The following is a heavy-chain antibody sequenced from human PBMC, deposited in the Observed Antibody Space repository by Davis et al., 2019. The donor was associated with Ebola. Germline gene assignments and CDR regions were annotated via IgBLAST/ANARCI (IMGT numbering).Heavy chain of an antibody. D-gene: IGHD1-1*01. J-gene: IGHJ4*02. V-gene: IGHV4-34*01. Sequence: PSEPLSLTCALFGGSFSDYSWSLNRQPPGKGLAWIGEVDHRGRTYYNPSLKSRVTISKDTSRNYFSLQLRSVSAADTAVYYCASPQQNRGKDFFDLWGQGTLVTVSS. CDR3: ASPQQNRGKDFFDL. CDR2: VDHRGRT. CDR1: GGSFSDYS.